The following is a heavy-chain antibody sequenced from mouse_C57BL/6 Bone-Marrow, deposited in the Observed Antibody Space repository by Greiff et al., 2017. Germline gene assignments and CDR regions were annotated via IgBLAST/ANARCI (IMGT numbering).Heavy chain of an antibody. CDR3: GRSRRLDWFAY. CDR1: GYTFTSYG. CDR2: IYPRSGNT. Sequence: VQGVESGAELARPGASVKLSCTASGYTFTSYGISWVKQRTGQGLEWIGEIYPRSGNTYYNVKFKGKATLTADKSSSTAYMELRSLTSEAAEVYSSGRSRRLDWFAYWGQGTLVTVSA. J-gene: IGHJ3*01. V-gene: IGHV1-81*01.